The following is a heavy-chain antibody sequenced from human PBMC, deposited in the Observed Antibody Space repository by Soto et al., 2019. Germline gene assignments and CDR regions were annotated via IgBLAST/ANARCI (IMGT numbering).Heavy chain of an antibody. D-gene: IGHD2-2*01. V-gene: IGHV4-39*01. CDR1: GGSITSRSYY. CDR3: ARHLCTSTSCYADY. CDR2: IYYSGRT. Sequence: SETLSLTCTVSGGSITSRSYYWGWIRQPPGKGLEWIGTIYYSGRTYYNPSLKSRVTISVDTSKNQFSLKLSSVTAADTAVYYCARHLCTSTSCYADYWGQGTLVTVSS. J-gene: IGHJ4*02.